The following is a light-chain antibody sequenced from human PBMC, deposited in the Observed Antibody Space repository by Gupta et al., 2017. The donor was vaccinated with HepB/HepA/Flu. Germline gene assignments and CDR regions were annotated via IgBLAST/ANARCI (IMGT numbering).Light chain of an antibody. CDR1: QSISSY. J-gene: IGKJ4*01. Sequence: DIQMTQSPSSLSASVGDSVTITCRASQSISSYLNWYQQKPGKAPKLLIYAASSLQSGVPSRFSGSGSGTDFTLTISSLQPEDFATYYCQQSYRAGTCGGGTKVEIK. CDR3: QQSYRAGT. CDR2: AAS. V-gene: IGKV1-39*01.